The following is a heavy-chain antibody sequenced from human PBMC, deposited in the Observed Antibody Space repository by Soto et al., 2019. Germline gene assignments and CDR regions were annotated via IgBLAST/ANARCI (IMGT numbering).Heavy chain of an antibody. J-gene: IGHJ4*02. CDR2: IYYSGST. CDR3: ARGITIFGVVYFDY. Sequence: SETLSLTCTVSGGSISSGTYYLSWIRQHPGKGLEWVGYIYYSGSTYYNPSLKSRLTISVDTSKNQFSLKLSSVTAADTAVYYCARGITIFGVVYFDYWGQGTLVTVSS. V-gene: IGHV4-31*03. D-gene: IGHD3-3*01. CDR1: GGSISSGTYY.